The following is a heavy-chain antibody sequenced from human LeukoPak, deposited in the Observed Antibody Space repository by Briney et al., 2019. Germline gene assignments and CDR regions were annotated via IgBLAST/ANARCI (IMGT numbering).Heavy chain of an antibody. Sequence: GGSLRLSCAASGFTFGSYGMHWVRQAPGKGLEWVAVISYDGSNKYYADSVKGRFTISRDNSKNTLYLQMNSLRAEDTAVYYCAKDVDTVATAKDYWGQGTLVTVSS. J-gene: IGHJ4*02. CDR3: AKDVDTVATAKDY. V-gene: IGHV3-30*18. CDR1: GFTFGSYG. D-gene: IGHD5-12*01. CDR2: ISYDGSNK.